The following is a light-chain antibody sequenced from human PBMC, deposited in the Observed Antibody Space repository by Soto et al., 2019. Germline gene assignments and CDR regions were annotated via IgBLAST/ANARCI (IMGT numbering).Light chain of an antibody. CDR1: QSISSN. Sequence: EILMTQSPATLSVSPGERATLSCRASQSISSNLAWYQQKPGQAPRLLMFRTSSRATGFPARFSGSGSGTEFNLTISSLKSEDFGVYYCQQYNNWHSATFGGGTKVDI. V-gene: IGKV3-15*01. J-gene: IGKJ4*01. CDR3: QQYNNWHSAT. CDR2: RTS.